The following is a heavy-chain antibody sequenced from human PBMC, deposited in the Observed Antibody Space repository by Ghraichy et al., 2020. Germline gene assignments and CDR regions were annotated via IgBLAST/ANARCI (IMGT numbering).Heavy chain of an antibody. Sequence: GGSLRLSCAASGFTFSNYWMSWVRQAPGKGLEWVANIKQDGSEKYYVDSVKGRFTISRDNAKNSLYLQMNSLRAEDTAVYYCARERAYYYGLGHLDYWGQGTLVTVSS. CDR3: ARERAYYYGLGHLDY. J-gene: IGHJ4*02. CDR1: GFTFSNYW. V-gene: IGHV3-7*01. D-gene: IGHD3-10*01. CDR2: IKQDGSEK.